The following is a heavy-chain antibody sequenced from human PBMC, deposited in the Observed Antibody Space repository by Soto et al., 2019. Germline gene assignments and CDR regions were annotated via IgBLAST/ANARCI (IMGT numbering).Heavy chain of an antibody. J-gene: IGHJ4*02. CDR3: GKVDPSVRILWAFDH. Sequence: PGRSLSLPSSASGLNFSNYSIHWVRPAPKKSLEWVAVISHDGNKEYYADSVKGRFTVSRENSKKTVYLQMNSLRAEDRFLYYCGKVDPSVRILWAFDHGGPGTRVT. V-gene: IGHV3-30*03. CDR2: ISHDGNKE. CDR1: GLNFSNYS. D-gene: IGHD3-3*02.